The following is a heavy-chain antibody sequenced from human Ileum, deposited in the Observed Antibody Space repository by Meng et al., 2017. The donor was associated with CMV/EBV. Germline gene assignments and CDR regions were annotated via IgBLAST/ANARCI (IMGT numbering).Heavy chain of an antibody. J-gene: IGHJ4*02. Sequence: GESLKISCAASGFTFSSYSMNWVRQALGKGLEWVSSISSSSSYIYYADSVKGRFTISRDNAKNSLYLQMNSLRAEDTAVYYCARKWFGELLFSYFDYWGQGTLVTVSS. CDR2: ISSSSSYI. D-gene: IGHD3-10*01. V-gene: IGHV3-21*01. CDR1: GFTFSSYS. CDR3: ARKWFGELLFSYFDY.